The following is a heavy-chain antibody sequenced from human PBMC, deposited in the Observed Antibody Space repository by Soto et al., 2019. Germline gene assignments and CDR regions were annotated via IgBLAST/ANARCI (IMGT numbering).Heavy chain of an antibody. J-gene: IGHJ6*02. CDR3: ARETAHYYYYGMDV. CDR1: WDRVSSNSAA. V-gene: IGHV6-1*01. D-gene: IGHD2-21*02. CDR2: TYYRSKWYN. Sequence: HALSRTCAISWDRVSSNSAACNWSRQSPARGLEWLGRTYYRSKWYNDYAVSVKSPITIHPDTPKNQFSLQLNSVTPEDTAVYYCARETAHYYYYGMDVWGQGTTVTVS.